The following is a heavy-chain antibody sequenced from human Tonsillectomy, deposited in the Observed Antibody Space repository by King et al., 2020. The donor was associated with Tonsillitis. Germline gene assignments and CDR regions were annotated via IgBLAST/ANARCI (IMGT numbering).Heavy chain of an antibody. D-gene: IGHD6-19*01. CDR2: IDWDDDK. V-gene: IGHV2-70*11. J-gene: IGHJ3*02. CDR3: ARHKQWLVVDDAFDI. CDR1: GFSLSTSGMC. Sequence: TLKESGPALVKPTQTLTLTCTFSGFSLSTSGMCVSWIRQPPGKALEWLARIDWDDDKYYSTSLKTRLTISKDTSKNQVVLTMTNMDPVDTATYYCARHKQWLVVDDAFDIWGQGTMVTVSS.